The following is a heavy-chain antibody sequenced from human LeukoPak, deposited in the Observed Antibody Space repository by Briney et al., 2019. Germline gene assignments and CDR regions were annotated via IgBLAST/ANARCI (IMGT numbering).Heavy chain of an antibody. CDR2: ISYDGSNK. CDR3: ARAPTYSSSWLFDY. V-gene: IGHV3-30-3*01. Sequence: GGSLRLSCAASGFTFSSYAMHWVRQAPGKGLEWVAVISYDGSNKYYADSVKGRFTISRDNSKNTLYLQMNRLRAEDTAVYYCARAPTYSSSWLFDYWGQGTLVTVSS. J-gene: IGHJ4*02. CDR1: GFTFSSYA. D-gene: IGHD6-13*01.